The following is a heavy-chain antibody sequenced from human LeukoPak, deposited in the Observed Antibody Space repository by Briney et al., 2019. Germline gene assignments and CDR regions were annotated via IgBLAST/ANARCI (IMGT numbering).Heavy chain of an antibody. V-gene: IGHV4-39*01. Sequence: SETLSLTCTVSGGSISSSSYYWGWIRQPPGKGLEWIGSIYYSGSTYYNPSLKSRVTISVDTSKNQFSLKLSSVTAADTAVYYCAIPNWNYGPFDYRGQGTLVTVSS. D-gene: IGHD1-7*01. CDR2: IYYSGST. CDR3: AIPNWNYGPFDY. J-gene: IGHJ4*02. CDR1: GGSISSSSYY.